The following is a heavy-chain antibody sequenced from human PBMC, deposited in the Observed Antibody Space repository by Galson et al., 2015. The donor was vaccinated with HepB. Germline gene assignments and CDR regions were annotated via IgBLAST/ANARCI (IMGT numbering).Heavy chain of an antibody. CDR2: IIPMFGTA. V-gene: IGHV1-69*13. J-gene: IGHJ5*02. CDR1: GGSFSNYG. D-gene: IGHD3-10*01. Sequence: SVKVSCKASGGSFSNYGLTWVRQAPGQGLEWMGGIIPMFGTANYAQKFQDRVTIAADESASTAYMEMYSLRSEDTAVYYCANTAQITLVRGVITWLDPWGQGTLVTVSS. CDR3: ANTAQITLVRGVITWLDP.